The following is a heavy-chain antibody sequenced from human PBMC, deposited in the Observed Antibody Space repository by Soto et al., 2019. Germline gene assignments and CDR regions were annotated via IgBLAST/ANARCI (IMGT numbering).Heavy chain of an antibody. D-gene: IGHD5-18*01. V-gene: IGHV1-69*13. CDR1: GGTFSIYA. CDR3: ARGSVVAAMVWYYYYGMYV. J-gene: IGHJ6*01. CDR2: TIPIFGTA. Sequence: SVSVACKTAGGTFSIYAIRWVLQAPGQGLEWMGGTIPIFGTANYAQKFQGRVTITADESTSTAYMELSSLRSEDTAVYYCARGSVVAAMVWYYYYGMYVCGRGTTVTGSA.